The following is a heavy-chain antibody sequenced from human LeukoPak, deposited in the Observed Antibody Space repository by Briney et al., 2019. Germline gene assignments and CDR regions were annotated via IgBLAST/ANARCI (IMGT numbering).Heavy chain of an antibody. CDR2: IIPIFGIA. CDR1: GGTFSSHA. D-gene: IGHD4-17*01. CDR3: ARMLSDGDYDDY. V-gene: IGHV1-69*04. Sequence: SVKVSCKASGGTFSSHAISWVRQAPGQGLEWMGRIIPIFGIANYAQKFQGRVTITADKSTSTAYMELSSLRSEDTAVYYCARMLSDGDYDDYWGQGTLVTVSS. J-gene: IGHJ4*02.